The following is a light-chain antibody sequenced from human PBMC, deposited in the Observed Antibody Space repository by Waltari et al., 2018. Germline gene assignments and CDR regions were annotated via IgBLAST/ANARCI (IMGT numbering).Light chain of an antibody. CDR3: QKYERLPAT. CDR2: DVS. CDR1: QSIGRS. J-gene: IGKJ1*01. V-gene: IGKV3-20*01. Sequence: EIVLPQAPGTLSLSPGERATPSCRASQSIGRSLVWYQQKPGQAPRLLIYDVSRRATGIPDRFSGSGYGTDFSLTISRLEPEDFAVYYCQKYERLPATFGQGTTVEIK.